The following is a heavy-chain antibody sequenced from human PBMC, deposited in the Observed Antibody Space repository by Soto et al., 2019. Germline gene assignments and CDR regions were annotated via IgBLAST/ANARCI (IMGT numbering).Heavy chain of an antibody. CDR3: ARDRSDSSRADSFDI. D-gene: IGHD6-6*01. Sequence: PGGSLRLSCAASGFTFSSYAMSWVRQAPGKGLEWVSAISGSGGSTYYADSVKGRFTISRDNSKNTLYLQMNSLGAEDTAVYYCARDRSDSSRADSFDIWGPGTMVTVSS. CDR2: ISGSGGST. CDR1: GFTFSSYA. V-gene: IGHV3-23*01. J-gene: IGHJ3*02.